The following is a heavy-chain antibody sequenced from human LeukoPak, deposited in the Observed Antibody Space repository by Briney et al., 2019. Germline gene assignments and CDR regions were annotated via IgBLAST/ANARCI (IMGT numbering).Heavy chain of an antibody. Sequence: GGSLRLSCAASGFTFSNYSMNWVRQAPGKGLEWVSSISSSSSYIFYADSVKGRFTISRDNAKNSLYLQINSLRAEDTAVYYCARFSLVVGAMGYYFDYWGQGTLVTVSS. CDR2: ISSSSSYI. J-gene: IGHJ4*02. D-gene: IGHD1-26*01. CDR1: GFTFSNYS. V-gene: IGHV3-21*06. CDR3: ARFSLVVGAMGYYFDY.